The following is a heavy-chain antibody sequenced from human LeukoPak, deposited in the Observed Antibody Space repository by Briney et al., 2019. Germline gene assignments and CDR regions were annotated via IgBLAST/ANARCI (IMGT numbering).Heavy chain of an antibody. Sequence: SETLSLTCTVSGGSVSSGSYYWSWIRQPPGKGLEWIGSIYYSGSTYYNPSLKSRVTISVDTSKNRFSLKLSSVTAADTAVYYCAREVATLGYFDYWGQGTLVTVSS. V-gene: IGHV4-39*02. CDR1: GGSVSSGSYY. J-gene: IGHJ4*02. D-gene: IGHD5-12*01. CDR3: AREVATLGYFDY. CDR2: IYYSGST.